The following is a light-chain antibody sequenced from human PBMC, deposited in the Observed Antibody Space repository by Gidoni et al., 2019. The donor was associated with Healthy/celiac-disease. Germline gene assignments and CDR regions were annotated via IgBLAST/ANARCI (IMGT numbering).Light chain of an antibody. CDR2: GAS. V-gene: IGKV3D-15*01. Sequence: IVMTQSPATLSVSPGERATLSCSAIQCVSSNLPWYQQKPGQAPRLLIYGASTRATGIPARFSGSGCGTEFTLTISSLQSEDFAVYYCQQYNNWPPWTFGQGTKVEIK. J-gene: IGKJ1*01. CDR1: QCVSSN. CDR3: QQYNNWPPWT.